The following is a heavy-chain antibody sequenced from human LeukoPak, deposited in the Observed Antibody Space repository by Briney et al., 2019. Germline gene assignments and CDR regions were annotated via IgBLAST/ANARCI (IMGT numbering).Heavy chain of an antibody. Sequence: GGSLRLSCAASGFTFSSYEMNWVRQAPGKGLEWVSYISSSGSTIYYADSVKGRFTISRDNAKNSLYLQMNSLRAEDTAVYYCARCSGWYNYYYYMDVWGKGTTVTVSS. D-gene: IGHD6-19*01. J-gene: IGHJ6*03. CDR1: GFTFSSYE. CDR2: ISSSGSTI. V-gene: IGHV3-48*03. CDR3: ARCSGWYNYYYYMDV.